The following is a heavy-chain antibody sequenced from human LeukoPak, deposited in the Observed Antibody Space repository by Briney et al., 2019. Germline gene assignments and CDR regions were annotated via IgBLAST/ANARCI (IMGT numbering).Heavy chain of an antibody. CDR1: GYTFTSYY. CDR3: ARDSGSGWPDY. J-gene: IGHJ4*02. Sequence: ASVKVSCKASGYTFTSYYMHWVRQAPGQGLEWMGIINPSGGSTSYAQKFQGRVTMTRDMSTSTVYMELSSLRSEDTAVYYCARDSGSGWPDYWGQGTLVTVSS. V-gene: IGHV1-46*01. D-gene: IGHD6-19*01. CDR2: INPSGGST.